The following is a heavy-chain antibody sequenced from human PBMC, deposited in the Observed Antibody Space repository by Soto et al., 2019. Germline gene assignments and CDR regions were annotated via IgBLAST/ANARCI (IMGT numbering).Heavy chain of an antibody. CDR1: GFTVSSNY. Sequence: EVQLVESGGGLIQPGGSLRLSCAASGFTVSSNYMSWVRQAPGKGLEWVSVIYSGGSTYYADSVKGRFTISRDNSKNTRYLQMNSRRAEDTAVYYGARDSLHCSSTSCWRNKGGYYYYGMAVWGQGTTVTVSS. D-gene: IGHD2-2*01. CDR2: IYSGGST. J-gene: IGHJ6*02. V-gene: IGHV3-53*01. CDR3: ARDSLHCSSTSCWRNKGGYYYYGMAV.